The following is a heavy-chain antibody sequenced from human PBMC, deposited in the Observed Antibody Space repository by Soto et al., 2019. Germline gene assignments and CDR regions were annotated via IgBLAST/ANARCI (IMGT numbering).Heavy chain of an antibody. D-gene: IGHD3-22*01. CDR1: GFTFSDYD. CDR2: ISSSGSII. CDR3: ARDLGYYDSSGYFDY. Sequence: QVQLVESGGGLVKPGGSLRLSCAASGFTFSDYDMSWIRQAPGKGLEWVSYISSSGSIIYYADSVKGRITISRDNAKNSLYLHMNRLRAADTAVYYCARDLGYYDSSGYFDYWGQGTLVTVSS. J-gene: IGHJ4*02. V-gene: IGHV3-11*01.